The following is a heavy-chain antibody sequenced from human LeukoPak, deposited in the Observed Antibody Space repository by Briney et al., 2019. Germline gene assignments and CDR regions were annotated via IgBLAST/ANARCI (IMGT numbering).Heavy chain of an antibody. CDR2: IYYSGST. CDR1: GGSISSGGYS. J-gene: IGHJ6*03. D-gene: IGHD3-3*01. Sequence: SQTLSLTCAVSGGSISSGGYSWSWIRQPPGKGLEWIGYIYYSGSTYYNPSLKSRVTISVDASKNQFSLKVSFVSAADTAVYYCARTTFWSGRSPDYHHCYMDVWGKGTTVTVSS. CDR3: ARTTFWSGRSPDYHHCYMDV. V-gene: IGHV4-30-4*07.